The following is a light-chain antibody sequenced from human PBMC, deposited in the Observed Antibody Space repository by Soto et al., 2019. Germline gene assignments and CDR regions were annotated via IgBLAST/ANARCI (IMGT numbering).Light chain of an antibody. V-gene: IGLV2-14*01. CDR3: SSYTSSSTRV. CDR1: SSDVGGYNY. J-gene: IGLJ1*01. CDR2: DVS. Sequence: QSGLTQPASVSGCPGQSITISCTGTSSDVGGYNYVSWYQQHPGKAPKLMIYDVSNRPSGVSNRFSGSKSANTASLTISGLQAEDEADYYCSSYTSSSTRVFGTGTKVTV.